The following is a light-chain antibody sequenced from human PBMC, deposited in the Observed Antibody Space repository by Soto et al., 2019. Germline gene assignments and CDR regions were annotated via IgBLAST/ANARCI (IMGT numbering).Light chain of an antibody. J-gene: IGLJ1*01. CDR1: SSDVGTYNY. CDR2: EVS. CDR3: SSYTSSTDYV. Sequence: QSVLTQPASVSGSPGQSITSSCTGTSSDVGTYNYVSWYQQHPGKAPKLIIYEVSNRPSGVSNRFSGSKSGNTASLTISGLHAEDEADYYFSSYTSSTDYVFGTGTKLTVL. V-gene: IGLV2-14*01.